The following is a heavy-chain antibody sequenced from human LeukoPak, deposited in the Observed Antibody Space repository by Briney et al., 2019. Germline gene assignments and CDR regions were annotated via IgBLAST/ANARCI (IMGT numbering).Heavy chain of an antibody. CDR1: GFTFSSYS. V-gene: IGHV3-30-3*01. CDR3: ARTPIAARQIDY. Sequence: AGSLTLSCAASGFTFSSYSRHWVRQPPGKGLEWVAVISYNGSNKYYADSMNGLSTTATNNPKNTLYLQMNRLTAQNTAVYYCARTPIAARQIDYWGEGTLVTASS. D-gene: IGHD6-6*01. CDR2: ISYNGSNK. J-gene: IGHJ4*02.